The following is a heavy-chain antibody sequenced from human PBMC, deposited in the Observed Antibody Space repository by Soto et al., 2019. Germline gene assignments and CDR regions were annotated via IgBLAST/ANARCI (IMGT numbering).Heavy chain of an antibody. CDR1: GFTFSSYS. CDR3: ATRLDTAVVTDSTYWYFDL. CDR2: ISSSSSTI. V-gene: IGHV3-48*02. J-gene: IGHJ2*01. Sequence: EVQLVESGGGLVQPGGSLRLSCAASGFTFSSYSMNWVRQAPGKGLEWVSYISSSSSTIYYADSVKGRFTISRDNAKNSLYLQMNSLRDEDTAVYYCATRLDTAVVTDSTYWYFDLWGRGTLVTVSS. D-gene: IGHD5-18*01.